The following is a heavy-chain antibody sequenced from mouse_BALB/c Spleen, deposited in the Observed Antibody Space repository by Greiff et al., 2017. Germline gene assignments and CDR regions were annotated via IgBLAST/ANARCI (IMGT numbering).Heavy chain of an antibody. CDR2: ISYSGST. CDR1: GYSITSDYA. Sequence: ESGPGLVKPSQSLSLTCTVTGYSITSDYAWNWIRQFPGNKLEWMGYISYSGSTSYNPSLKSRISITRDTSKNQFFLQLNSVTTEDTATYYCARKTGTLDYWGQGTTLTVSS. V-gene: IGHV3-2*02. J-gene: IGHJ2*01. D-gene: IGHD4-1*01. CDR3: ARKTGTLDY.